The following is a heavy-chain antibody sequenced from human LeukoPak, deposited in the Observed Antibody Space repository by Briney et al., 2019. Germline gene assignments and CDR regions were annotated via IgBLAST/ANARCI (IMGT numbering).Heavy chain of an antibody. Sequence: PGGSLRLSCAASGFPFNSFWMHWVRQAPGKGLVWVSDMNEYSTTIRYADSVKGRFTISRDNAKSILYLQMNNLRAEDTTLYFCARGGVIPVDHCGQGTLVTVSS. CDR3: ARGGVIPVDH. CDR1: GFPFNSFW. V-gene: IGHV3-74*01. CDR2: MNEYSTTI. D-gene: IGHD3-16*02. J-gene: IGHJ4*02.